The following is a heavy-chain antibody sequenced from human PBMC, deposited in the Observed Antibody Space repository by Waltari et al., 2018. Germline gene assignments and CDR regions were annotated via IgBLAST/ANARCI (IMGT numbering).Heavy chain of an antibody. J-gene: IGHJ6*03. Sequence: QVQLVESGGGVIQPGTSLRLSCAASGFTFSSYTMHWVRQAPGKGLNWVAVRSYDGSNKYYADSVKGRLTVSRDNSKNTLDLQMDSLRPEDTALYYCARTYESGSYYYYMDVWGRGTTVAISS. CDR3: ARTYESGSYYYYMDV. CDR1: GFTFSSYT. D-gene: IGHD3-3*01. V-gene: IGHV3-30*04. CDR2: RSYDGSNK.